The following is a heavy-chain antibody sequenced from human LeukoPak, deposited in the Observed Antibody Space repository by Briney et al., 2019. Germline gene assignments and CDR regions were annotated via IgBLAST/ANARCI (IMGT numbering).Heavy chain of an antibody. V-gene: IGHV3-13*01. J-gene: IGHJ4*02. CDR1: GFTFSSYD. Sequence: PGGSLRLSCAASGFTFSSYDMHWVRQATGKGLEWVSAIDTAGDTYYPGSVKGRFTISRENAKNSLSLQMNSLRAEDTAVYYCARKNYDFLSGGPKHFDYWGQGTLVTVSS. CDR3: ARKNYDFLSGGPKHFDY. D-gene: IGHD3-3*01. CDR2: IDTAGDT.